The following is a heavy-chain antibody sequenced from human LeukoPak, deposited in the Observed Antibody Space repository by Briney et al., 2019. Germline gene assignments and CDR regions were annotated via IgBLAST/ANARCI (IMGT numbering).Heavy chain of an antibody. V-gene: IGHV4-39*07. CDR2: IFYSGST. CDR1: GGSISTSNYY. Sequence: SETLSLTCTVSGGSISTSNYYWGWIRQPPGKGLEWIGNIFYSGSTYYSPSLKSRVTISLDTSRNQFSLKLTSVTAADTAVYYCARESYYDSSGNSHGAFDIWGQGTMVTVSS. D-gene: IGHD3-22*01. CDR3: ARESYYDSSGNSHGAFDI. J-gene: IGHJ3*02.